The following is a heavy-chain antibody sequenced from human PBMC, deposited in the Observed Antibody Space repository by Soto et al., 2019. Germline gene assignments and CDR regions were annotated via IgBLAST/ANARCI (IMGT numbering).Heavy chain of an antibody. CDR1: GGTFSSYA. CDR2: IIPIFGTA. D-gene: IGHD2-2*01. Sequence: SVKVSCKASGGTFSSYAISWVRQAPGQGVEWMGGIIPIFGTANYAQKFKGRVTITADESTSTAYMELSSLRSEDKAVYYCVIVVVPAAMGYFDYWGQGTLVTVSS. CDR3: VIVVVPAAMGYFDY. J-gene: IGHJ4*02. V-gene: IGHV1-69*13.